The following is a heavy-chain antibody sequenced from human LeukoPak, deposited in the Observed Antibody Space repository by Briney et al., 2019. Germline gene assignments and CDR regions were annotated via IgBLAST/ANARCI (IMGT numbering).Heavy chain of an antibody. V-gene: IGHV1-8*02. CDR3: ARRESSGWYLIRAGYFDY. CDR1: GYTFTGYY. CDR2: MNPNSGNT. Sequence: ASVKVSCKASGYTFTGYYMHWVRQATGQGLEWMGWMNPNSGNTGYAQKFQGRVTMTRNTSISTAYMELSSLRSEDTTVYYCARRESSGWYLIRAGYFDYWGQGTLVTDSS. J-gene: IGHJ4*02. D-gene: IGHD6-19*01.